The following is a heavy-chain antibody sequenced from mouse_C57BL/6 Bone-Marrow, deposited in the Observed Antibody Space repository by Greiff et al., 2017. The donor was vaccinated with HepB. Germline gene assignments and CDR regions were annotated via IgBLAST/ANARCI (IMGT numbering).Heavy chain of an antibody. Sequence: DVKLVESGGGLVQPGGSMKLSCVASGFTFSNYWMNWVRQSPEKGLEWVAQIRLKSDNYATHYAESVKGRFTISRDNSKSSFYLQMNNLRAEDTGIYYCTADPTYWGQGTLVTVSA. CDR1: GFTFSNYW. CDR2: IRLKSDNYAT. CDR3: TADPTY. J-gene: IGHJ3*01. V-gene: IGHV6-3*01.